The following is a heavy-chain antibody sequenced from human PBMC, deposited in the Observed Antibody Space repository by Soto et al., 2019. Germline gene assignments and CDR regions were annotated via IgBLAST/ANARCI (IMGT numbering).Heavy chain of an antibody. CDR1: GFNVMSYW. CDR3: ARDIGFDYVN. D-gene: IGHD3-16*01. J-gene: IGHJ4*02. V-gene: IGHV3-7*01. CDR2: IKEDGSEI. Sequence: GGSLRLSCAVSGFNVMSYWMSWVRQAPGKGLEWVASIKEDGSEIYYLRSVRGRSSISRDSAGNALHLTMNYLSAEDTGVYFCARDIGFDYVNWGQGALVTVSS.